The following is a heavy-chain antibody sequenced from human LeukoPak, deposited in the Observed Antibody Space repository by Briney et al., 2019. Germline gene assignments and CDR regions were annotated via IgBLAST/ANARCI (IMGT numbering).Heavy chain of an antibody. Sequence: PGGSLRLSCAASGFTFSSYAMHWVRQAPGKGLEWVAVISYDGSNKYYADSVKGRFTISRDNPKNTLYLQMNSLRAEDTAVYYCATREGYDFWSGYLWSGMDVWGQGTTVTVSS. J-gene: IGHJ6*02. CDR2: ISYDGSNK. CDR1: GFTFSSYA. D-gene: IGHD3-3*01. CDR3: ATREGYDFWSGYLWSGMDV. V-gene: IGHV3-30-3*01.